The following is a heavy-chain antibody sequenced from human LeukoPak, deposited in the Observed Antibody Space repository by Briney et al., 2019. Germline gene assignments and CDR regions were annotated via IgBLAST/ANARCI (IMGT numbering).Heavy chain of an antibody. D-gene: IGHD3-9*01. Sequence: TGGSLRLSCAASGYTFSSYAMHWVRQAPGKGLEWVAVISNDGSNKHYADSVKGRFTISRDNSKSTLFLQMNSLRAEDTAVYYCARDQIPGGDWLPRLYGMDVWGQGTTVTVSS. V-gene: IGHV3-30*04. CDR3: ARDQIPGGDWLPRLYGMDV. CDR2: ISNDGSNK. CDR1: GYTFSSYA. J-gene: IGHJ6*02.